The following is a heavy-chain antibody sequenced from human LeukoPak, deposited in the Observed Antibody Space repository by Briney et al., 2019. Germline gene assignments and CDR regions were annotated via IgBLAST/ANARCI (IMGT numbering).Heavy chain of an antibody. CDR3: ARVGAVAGLFDY. J-gene: IGHJ4*02. D-gene: IGHD6-19*01. Sequence: ASVKVSCKASGYTFTSYGISWVRQAPGQGLEWMGWISAYNGRTYYAQNLQGRVTMTTDTATSTAYMELRSLRSEDTAVYYCARVGAVAGLFDYWGQGTLVTVSS. CDR2: ISAYNGRT. V-gene: IGHV1-18*01. CDR1: GYTFTSYG.